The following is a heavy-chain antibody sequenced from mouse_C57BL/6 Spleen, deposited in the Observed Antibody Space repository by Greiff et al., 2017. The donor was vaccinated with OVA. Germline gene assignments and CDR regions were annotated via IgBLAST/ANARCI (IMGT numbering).Heavy chain of an antibody. V-gene: IGHV1-81*01. J-gene: IGHJ4*01. D-gene: IGHD3-2*02. Sequence: VQLQESGAELARPGASVKLSCKASGYTFTSYGISWVKQRTGQGLEWIGEIYPRSGNTYYNEKFKGKATLTADKSSSTAYMELRSLTSEDSAVYFCARAKTAQAPGYYAMDYGGQGTSVTVSS. CDR2: IYPRSGNT. CDR1: GYTFTSYG. CDR3: ARAKTAQAPGYYAMDY.